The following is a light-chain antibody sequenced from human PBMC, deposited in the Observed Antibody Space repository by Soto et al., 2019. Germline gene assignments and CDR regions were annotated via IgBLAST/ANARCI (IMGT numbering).Light chain of an antibody. Sequence: EIVMTQSPATLSMSPVERATLSCRASQSVSSNLAWYQQKPGQAPRLLIYGASTRATGIPARFSGSGSGTEFTLTISSLQSEDFAVYYCQQYNNWPLTFGQGTRLEIK. CDR1: QSVSSN. V-gene: IGKV3-15*01. CDR2: GAS. CDR3: QQYNNWPLT. J-gene: IGKJ5*01.